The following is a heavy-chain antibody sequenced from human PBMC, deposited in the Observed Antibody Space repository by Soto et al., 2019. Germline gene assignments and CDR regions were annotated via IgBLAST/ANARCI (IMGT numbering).Heavy chain of an antibody. V-gene: IGHV1-18*01. CDR3: ARETYYDILTGRNWFDP. Sequence: ASVKVSCKASGYTFTSYGISWVRQAPGQGLEWMGWISAYNGNTNYAQKLQGRVTMTTDTSTSTAYMELRSLRSDDTAVYYCARETYYDILTGRNWFDPWGQGTLVTVS. CDR1: GYTFTSYG. J-gene: IGHJ5*02. CDR2: ISAYNGNT. D-gene: IGHD3-9*01.